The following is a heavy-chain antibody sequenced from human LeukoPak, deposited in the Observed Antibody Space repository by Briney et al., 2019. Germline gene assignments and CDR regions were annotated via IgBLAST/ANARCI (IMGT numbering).Heavy chain of an antibody. J-gene: IGHJ5*02. V-gene: IGHV1-8*02. D-gene: IGHD6-13*01. CDR3: AGEYSSSWYGANWFDP. Sequence: ASVKVSCKASGYSFTNYDINWVRQAAGQGLEWMGWVNPNNGDAGFSQKFQGRVTMTSNTSLTTAYMELTSLTSEDTAVYYCAGEYSSSWYGANWFDPWGQGTLVTVSS. CDR2: VNPNNGDA. CDR1: GYSFTNYD.